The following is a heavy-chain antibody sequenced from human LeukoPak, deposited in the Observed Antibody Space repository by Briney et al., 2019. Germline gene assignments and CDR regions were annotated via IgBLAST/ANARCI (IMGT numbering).Heavy chain of an antibody. J-gene: IGHJ6*03. D-gene: IGHD3-3*01. Sequence: SVKVSCKASGGTFSSYAISWVRQAPGQGLEWMGGIIPIFGTANYAQKFQGRVTITADKSTSTAYMELSSLRSEDTAVYYCARDRALRFLEWLLPMDVWGKGTTVTVSS. CDR1: GGTFSSYA. CDR2: IIPIFGTA. V-gene: IGHV1-69*06. CDR3: ARDRALRFLEWLLPMDV.